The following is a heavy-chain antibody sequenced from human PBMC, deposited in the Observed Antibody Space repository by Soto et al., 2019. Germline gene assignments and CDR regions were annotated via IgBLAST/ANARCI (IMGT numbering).Heavy chain of an antibody. V-gene: IGHV4-34*01. CDR3: ARWATVTTHGFDY. Sequence: QVQLQQWGAGLLKPSETLSLTCAVYGGSFSGYYWSWIRQPPGKGLEWIGEINHSGSTNYNPSLKSRVTISVDTSKNQFSLKLSSVTAADTAVYYCARWATVTTHGFDYWGQGTLVTVSS. J-gene: IGHJ4*02. CDR2: INHSGST. D-gene: IGHD4-17*01. CDR1: GGSFSGYY.